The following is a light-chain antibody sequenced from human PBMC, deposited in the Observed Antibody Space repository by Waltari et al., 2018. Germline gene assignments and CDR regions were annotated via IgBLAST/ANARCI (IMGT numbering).Light chain of an antibody. CDR3: QTGGHGTWV. J-gene: IGLJ3*02. Sequence: QLVVTQSPSASASLGASVKLTCTLSSGHRSNVIAWLQQQPGKGTRYFMKVNSDGSHSRGDEIPDRFSGSSAGAERYLTISSLQAEDEADYYCQTGGHGTWVFGGGTKLTVL. V-gene: IGLV4-69*01. CDR1: SGHRSNV. CDR2: VNSDGSH.